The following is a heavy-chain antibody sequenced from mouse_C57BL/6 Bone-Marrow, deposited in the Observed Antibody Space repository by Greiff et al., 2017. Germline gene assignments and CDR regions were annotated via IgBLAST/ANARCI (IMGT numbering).Heavy chain of an antibody. V-gene: IGHV1-82*01. CDR1: GYAFSSSW. Sequence: QVQLQQSGPELVKPGASVKISCKASGYAFSSSWMNWVKQRPGKGLEWIGRIYPGDGDTNYNGKFKGKATLTADKSSSTAYMQPSSLTSEDSAVYFCARSSLGYWGQGTSVTVSS. CDR2: IYPGDGDT. CDR3: ARSSLGY. J-gene: IGHJ4*01.